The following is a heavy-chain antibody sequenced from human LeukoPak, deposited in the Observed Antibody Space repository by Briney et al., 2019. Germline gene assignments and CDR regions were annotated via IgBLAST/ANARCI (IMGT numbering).Heavy chain of an antibody. CDR1: AFIFSSYW. Sequence: TGGSLRLSCAASAFIFSSYWMSWVRQAPGKGLEWVANINQEGSEKYYVDSVKGRFTISRDNAKNSLYLQMNSLRVEDTAVYYCARARPVYDSSGYYFDYWGQGTLVTVSS. CDR2: INQEGSEK. J-gene: IGHJ4*02. D-gene: IGHD3-22*01. V-gene: IGHV3-7*01. CDR3: ARARPVYDSSGYYFDY.